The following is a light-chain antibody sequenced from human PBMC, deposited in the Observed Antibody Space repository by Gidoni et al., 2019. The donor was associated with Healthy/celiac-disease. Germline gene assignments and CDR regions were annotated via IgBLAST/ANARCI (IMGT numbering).Light chain of an antibody. Sequence: QSALTQPASVSVSPGQSITISCTGTSSYVGGYNYVSWYQQHPGKAPKLMIYEVSKRPSGGSNRFSGSKSGNTASLTISGLQAEDEADYYCSSYTSSSNLWGFGTGTKVTVL. CDR2: EVS. CDR3: SSYTSSSNLWG. J-gene: IGLJ1*01. V-gene: IGLV2-14*01. CDR1: SSYVGGYNY.